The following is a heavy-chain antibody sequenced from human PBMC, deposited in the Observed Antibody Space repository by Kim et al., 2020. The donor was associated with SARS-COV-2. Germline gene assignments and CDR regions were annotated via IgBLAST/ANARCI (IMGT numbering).Heavy chain of an antibody. CDR3: AKVTTITAPFYDY. J-gene: IGHJ4*02. V-gene: IGHV3-23*01. D-gene: IGHD4-4*01. CDR1: GFTFSSYA. CDR2: ISASGGDT. Sequence: GGSLRLSCAASGFTFSSYALSWVRQAPGKGLEWVSGISASGGDTYYADSGQGRFTISRDNSKNALNLEMNSLRAEDTALYYCAKVTTITAPFYDYWGQGT.